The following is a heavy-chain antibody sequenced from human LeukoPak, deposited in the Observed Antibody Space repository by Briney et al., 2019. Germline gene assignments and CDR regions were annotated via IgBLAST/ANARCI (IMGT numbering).Heavy chain of an antibody. J-gene: IGHJ4*02. D-gene: IGHD4-17*01. CDR3: AKRDLTTEFDY. V-gene: IGHV3-23*01. CDR1: GVTFSSYA. CDR2: ISGSGGST. Sequence: GGSLRLSCAASGVTFSSYAMSWVRQAPGEGLEGGSAISGSGGSTYYADSVKGRFTISRDNTKNTMSLQMNSLRIEDTAVYYCAKRDLTTEFDYWGQGTLVTVSS.